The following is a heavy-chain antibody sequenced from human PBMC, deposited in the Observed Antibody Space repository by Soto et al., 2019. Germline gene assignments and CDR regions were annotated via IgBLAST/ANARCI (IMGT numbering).Heavy chain of an antibody. CDR2: MNPNSGNT. CDR3: AILHRKASIAARPNVFEL. J-gene: IGHJ5*02. CDR1: GYTFTSYH. Sequence: ASVKVSRKASGYTFTSYHINRVRQATGKGLEWMGWMNPNSGNTGYAQKFQGRVTMTRNTSISTAYMELSSLRSEDTAVYYCAILHRKASIAARPNVFELWVKGTLVTGTS. D-gene: IGHD6-6*01. V-gene: IGHV1-8*01.